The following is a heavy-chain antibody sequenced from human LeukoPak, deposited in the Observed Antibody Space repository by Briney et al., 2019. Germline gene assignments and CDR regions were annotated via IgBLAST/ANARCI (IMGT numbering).Heavy chain of an antibody. J-gene: IGHJ4*02. CDR2: INPSGGST. D-gene: IGHD1-26*01. Sequence: ASVKVSCKASGDTLNSYAISWVRQAPGQGLEWMGIINPSGGSTSYAQKFQGRVTMTRDTSTSTVYMELSSLRSEDTAVYYCARRVGATFDYWGQGTLVTVSS. CDR3: ARRVGATFDY. CDR1: GDTLNSYA. V-gene: IGHV1-46*02.